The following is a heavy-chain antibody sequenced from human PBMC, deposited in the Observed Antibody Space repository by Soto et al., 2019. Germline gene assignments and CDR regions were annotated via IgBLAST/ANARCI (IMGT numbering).Heavy chain of an antibody. V-gene: IGHV3-48*02. D-gene: IGHD5-18*01. J-gene: IGHJ5*02. Sequence: EVQLVESGGGLVQPGGSLRLSCAASGFTFSSSSMNWVRQAPGKGLEWVSFITDSSSTIYYADSVEGRFTVSRDNAKNSLYLQMNSLRDEDTAVYYCARGGYSHGYVWFDPWGQGTLVTVSS. CDR1: GFTFSSSS. CDR3: ARGGYSHGYVWFDP. CDR2: ITDSSSTI.